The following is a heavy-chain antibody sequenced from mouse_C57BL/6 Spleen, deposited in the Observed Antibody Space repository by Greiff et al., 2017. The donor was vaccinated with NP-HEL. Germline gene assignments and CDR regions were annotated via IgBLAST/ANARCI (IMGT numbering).Heavy chain of an antibody. D-gene: IGHD2-3*01. Sequence: VQLQQSGAELARPGASVKMSCKASGYTFTSYTMHWVKQRPGQGLEWIGYINPGRGDTKYNQKFKDKATLTADKSSSTAYMQLSSLTSEDSAVDNCERDGYYLFDDWGQGTTLTVSS. V-gene: IGHV1-4*01. CDR3: ERDGYYLFDD. CDR1: GYTFTSYT. CDR2: INPGRGDT. J-gene: IGHJ2*01.